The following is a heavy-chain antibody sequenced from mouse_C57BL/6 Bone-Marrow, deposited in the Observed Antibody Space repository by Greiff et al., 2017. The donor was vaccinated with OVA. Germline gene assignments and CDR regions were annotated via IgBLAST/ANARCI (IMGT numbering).Heavy chain of an antibody. V-gene: IGHV1-4*01. Sequence: VQRVESGAELARPGASVKMSCKASGYTFTSYTMHWVKQRPGQGLEWIGYINPSSGYTKYNQKFKDKATLTADKSSSTAYMQLSSLTSEDSAVYYCARPNWDVPLDDGGQGTPPTVSP. CDR3: ARPNWDVPLDD. J-gene: IGHJ2*01. CDR2: INPSSGYT. CDR1: GYTFTSYT. D-gene: IGHD4-1*01.